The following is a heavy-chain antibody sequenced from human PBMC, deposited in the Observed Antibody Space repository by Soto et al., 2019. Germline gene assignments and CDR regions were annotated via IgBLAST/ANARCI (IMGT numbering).Heavy chain of an antibody. CDR2: IYYSGST. CDR3: ARDLAAAGVDY. Sequence: SETLSLTCTVSGGSVSSGSYYWSWIRQPPGKGLEWIGYIYYSGSTNYNPSLKSRVTISVDTSKNQFSLKLSSVTAADTAVYYCARDLAAAGVDYWGQGTLVTVS. CDR1: GGSVSSGSYY. V-gene: IGHV4-61*01. D-gene: IGHD6-13*01. J-gene: IGHJ4*02.